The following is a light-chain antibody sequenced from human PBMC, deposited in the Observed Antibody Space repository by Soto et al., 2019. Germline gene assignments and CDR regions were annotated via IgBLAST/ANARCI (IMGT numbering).Light chain of an antibody. CDR1: QSVSSN. J-gene: IGKJ1*01. CDR2: GAS. V-gene: IGKV3-15*01. CDR3: HQYNNWPPLS. Sequence: EIVMTQSPATLSVSPGERATLSCRASQSVSSNLAWYQQKPGQAPRLLIYGASTRATGIPARFSGSGSGTEFTLNISSRQSEDFAVYYCHQYNNWPPLSFGQGTKVEIK.